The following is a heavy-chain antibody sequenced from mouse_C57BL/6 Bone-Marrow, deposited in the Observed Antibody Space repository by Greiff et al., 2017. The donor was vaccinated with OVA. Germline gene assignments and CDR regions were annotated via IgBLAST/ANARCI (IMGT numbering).Heavy chain of an antibody. CDR3: AGLDHYYGSSPWYFDV. V-gene: IGHV1-66*01. Sequence: LVESGPELVKPGASVKISCKASGYSFTSYYIHWVKQRPGQGLEWIGWIYPGSGNTKYNEKFKGKATLTADTSSSTAYMQLSSLTSEDSAVYYCAGLDHYYGSSPWYFDVWGTGTTVTVSS. J-gene: IGHJ1*03. D-gene: IGHD1-1*01. CDR2: IYPGSGNT. CDR1: GYSFTSYY.